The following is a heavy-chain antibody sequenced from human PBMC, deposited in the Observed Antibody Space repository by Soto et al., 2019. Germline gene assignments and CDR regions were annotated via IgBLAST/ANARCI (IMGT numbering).Heavy chain of an antibody. Sequence: GGSLRLSCAASGFTFSTYAMSWVRQAPGKGLEWVSTISGSGDTTYYVDSVKGRFTISRDNSKNTLYLQMNSLRAEDTAVYYCAKDPTEFLERGWFDPWGQGTLVTVSS. D-gene: IGHD3-3*01. CDR1: GFTFSTYA. CDR3: AKDPTEFLERGWFDP. J-gene: IGHJ5*02. CDR2: ISGSGDTT. V-gene: IGHV3-23*01.